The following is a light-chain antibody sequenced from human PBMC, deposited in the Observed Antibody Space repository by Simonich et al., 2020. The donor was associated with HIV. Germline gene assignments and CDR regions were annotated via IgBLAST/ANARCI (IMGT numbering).Light chain of an antibody. CDR3: QQRSNWYT. CDR1: QTVSSN. V-gene: IGKV3-11*01. CDR2: GAS. J-gene: IGKJ2*01. Sequence: EIVMTQSPATLSVSPGERATLSCRASQTVSSNLAWYQQKTGQAPRLLIYGASTRATGIPARFSGSGSGTDFTLTSSSLEPEDFAVYYCQQRSNWYTFGQGTKLEIK.